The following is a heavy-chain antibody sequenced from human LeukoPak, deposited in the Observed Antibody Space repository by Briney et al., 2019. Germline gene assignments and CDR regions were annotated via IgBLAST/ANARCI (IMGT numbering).Heavy chain of an antibody. CDR1: GGSFSGFY. CDR2: IDHSGST. CDR3: AREGRRDGYN. J-gene: IGHJ4*02. Sequence: SETLSLTCSVYGGSFSGFYWSWIRQPPGKGLEWIGEIDHSGSTYYNSSLKSRVIISVDTSKNHFSLKLSSVTAADTAVYYCAREGRRDGYNWGQGTLVTVSS. V-gene: IGHV4-34*01. D-gene: IGHD5-24*01.